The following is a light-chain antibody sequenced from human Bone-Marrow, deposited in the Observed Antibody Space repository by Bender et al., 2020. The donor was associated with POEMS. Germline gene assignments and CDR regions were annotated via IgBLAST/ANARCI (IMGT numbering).Light chain of an antibody. J-gene: IGLJ1*01. CDR3: QSYDTSLSGFYV. V-gene: IGLV1-44*01. CDR1: SSNIGRNT. CDR2: SNN. Sequence: QSVLTQPPSASGTPGQRVTISCSGSSSNIGRNTVSWYQQLPGTAPKLLIYSNNQRPSGVPDRFSGSKSGTSASLAISGLQSEDEADYYCQSYDTSLSGFYVFGTGTTVTVL.